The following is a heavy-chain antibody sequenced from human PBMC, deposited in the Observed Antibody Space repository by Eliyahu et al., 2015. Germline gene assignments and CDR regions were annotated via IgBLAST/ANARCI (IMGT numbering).Heavy chain of an antibody. V-gene: IGHV4-39*02. CDR3: ARDSERFWYFDL. CDR1: GASITIGRHY. CDR2: LYSNEAT. J-gene: IGHJ2*01. Sequence: QLQLQESGPGLVKPSETLSLTCTISGASITIGRHYWGWIRPPPGKGLEWIGSLYSNEATYYSPSLNSRVTIAADTSKNHFSLQLSSVTAADTAVYYCARDSERFWYFDLWGRGTLVTVSS.